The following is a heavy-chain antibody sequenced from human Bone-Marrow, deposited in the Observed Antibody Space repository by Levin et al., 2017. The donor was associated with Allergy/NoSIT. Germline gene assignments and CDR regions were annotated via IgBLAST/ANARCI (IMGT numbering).Heavy chain of an antibody. Sequence: SETLSLTCAVSGSSISSGYYWGWIRQPPGKGLEWIGSIYHSGSTYYNPSLKSRVTISVDTSKNQFSLKLSSVTAADTAVYYCARARPPGKRLGYCSGGSCQPQEMDVWGQGTTVTVSS. J-gene: IGHJ6*02. CDR2: IYHSGST. D-gene: IGHD2-15*01. CDR3: ARARPPGKRLGYCSGGSCQPQEMDV. CDR1: GSSISSGYY. V-gene: IGHV4-38-2*01.